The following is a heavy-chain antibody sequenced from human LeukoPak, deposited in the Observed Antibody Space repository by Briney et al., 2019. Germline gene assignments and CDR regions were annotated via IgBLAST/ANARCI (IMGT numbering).Heavy chain of an antibody. D-gene: IGHD2-15*01. CDR3: ARAQYCSGGSCYRGFDY. CDR1: GFTFSSYA. Sequence: GGSLRLSCAASGFTFSSYAMHWVRQAPGKGLEWVAVISYDGSNKYYADSVKGRFTISRDNSKNTLYLQMNSLRAEDTAVYYCARAQYCSGGSCYRGFDYWGQGTLVTVSS. CDR2: ISYDGSNK. V-gene: IGHV3-30-3*01. J-gene: IGHJ4*02.